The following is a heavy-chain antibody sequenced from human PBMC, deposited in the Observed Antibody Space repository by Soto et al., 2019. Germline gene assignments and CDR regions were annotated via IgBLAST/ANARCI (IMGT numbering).Heavy chain of an antibody. CDR1: GGTFSSYA. CDR3: ARAAIAAAGTSGNFDY. V-gene: IGHV1-69*13. J-gene: IGHJ4*02. Sequence: ASVKVSCKASGGTFSSYAISWVRQAPGQGLEWMGGIIPIFGTANYAQKFQGRVTITADESTSTAYMELSSLRSEDTAVYYCARAAIAAAGTSGNFDYWGQGTLVTVSS. CDR2: IIPIFGTA. D-gene: IGHD6-13*01.